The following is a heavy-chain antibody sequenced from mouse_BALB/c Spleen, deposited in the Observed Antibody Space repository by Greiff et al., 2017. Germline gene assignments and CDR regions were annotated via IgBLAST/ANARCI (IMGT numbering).Heavy chain of an antibody. CDR2: ISSGGST. J-gene: IGHJ3*01. Sequence: EVMLVESGGGLVKPGGSLKLSCAASGFTFSSYAMSWVRQTPEKRLEWVASISSGGSTYYPDSVKGRFTISRDNARNILYLQMSSLRSEDTAMYYCARDYGNYEFWGQGTLVTVSA. CDR1: GFTFSSYA. D-gene: IGHD2-1*01. CDR3: ARDYGNYEF. V-gene: IGHV5-6-5*01.